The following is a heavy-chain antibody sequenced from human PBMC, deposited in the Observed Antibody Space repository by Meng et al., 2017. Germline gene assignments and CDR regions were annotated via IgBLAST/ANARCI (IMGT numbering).Heavy chain of an antibody. CDR1: RDTVSSDSAA. CDR3: ASGWSMFQT. J-gene: IGHJ4*02. V-gene: IGHV6-1*01. Sequence: HRQQSVPGRRKPSRTLSLTCAIYRDTVSSDSAAWNWIRQSPSRGLEWLGRTYYRSKWYNDFAVSVKSRIIINPDTSKNHFSLQLNSVTPEDTAVYYCASGWSMFQTWGQGTLVTVSS. CDR2: TYYRSKWYN. D-gene: IGHD3-10*02.